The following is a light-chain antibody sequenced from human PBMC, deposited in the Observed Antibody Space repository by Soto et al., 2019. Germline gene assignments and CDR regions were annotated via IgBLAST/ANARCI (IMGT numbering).Light chain of an antibody. CDR2: SNN. V-gene: IGLV1-44*01. J-gene: IGLJ2*01. CDR1: SSNIGKNT. Sequence: QSVLTQPPSASGTPGQRVTISCSGSSSNIGKNTVNWYQQLPGTAPTLLIYSNNQRPSGVPDRFSGSKSGTSASLAISGLQSEDEADYYCAAWDDSLNGVVFGGGTKLTV. CDR3: AAWDDSLNGVV.